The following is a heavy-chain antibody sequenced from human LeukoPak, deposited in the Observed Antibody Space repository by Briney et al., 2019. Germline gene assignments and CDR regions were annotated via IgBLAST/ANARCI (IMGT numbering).Heavy chain of an antibody. J-gene: IGHJ4*02. D-gene: IGHD6-13*01. Sequence: GCLRPSCAASGFTSSSYAMHWVRQAHSKGMEWVGVISYIGSKTYYANSVKGRSSISRDNYKNTLYLKMNTLRADDTAVYYCAKDHGSSDWYYFDYWGQGTLVTVSS. CDR1: GFTSSSYA. CDR2: ISYIGSKT. CDR3: AKDHGSSDWYYFDY. V-gene: IGHV3-30*14.